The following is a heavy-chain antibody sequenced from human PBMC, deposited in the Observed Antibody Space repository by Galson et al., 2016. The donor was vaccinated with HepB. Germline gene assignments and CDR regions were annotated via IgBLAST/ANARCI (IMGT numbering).Heavy chain of an antibody. Sequence: SLRLSCAASGFTFSRYWMTWVRQAPGKGLEWVAHIKQDGGEIQYVDSVKGRFAIPRDNAKNSVYLQMNSLRDDDSAVYYCARCGFTVVGPDVWGQGTTVTVSS. J-gene: IGHJ6*02. V-gene: IGHV3-7*03. CDR2: IKQDGGEI. D-gene: IGHD2-2*01. CDR1: GFTFSRYW. CDR3: ARCGFTVVGPDV.